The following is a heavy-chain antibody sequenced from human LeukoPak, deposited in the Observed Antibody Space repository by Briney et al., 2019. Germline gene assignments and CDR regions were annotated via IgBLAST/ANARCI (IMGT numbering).Heavy chain of an antibody. CDR2: INHSGST. CDR1: GGSFSGYY. Sequence: SETLSLTCAVYGGSFSGYYWSWICQPPGKGLEWIGEINHSGSTNYNPSLKSRVTISVDTSKNQFSLKLSSVTAADTAVYYCARGGRPPGYSTRWGQGTLVTVSS. CDR3: ARGGRPPGYSTR. J-gene: IGHJ4*02. D-gene: IGHD3-9*01. V-gene: IGHV4-34*01.